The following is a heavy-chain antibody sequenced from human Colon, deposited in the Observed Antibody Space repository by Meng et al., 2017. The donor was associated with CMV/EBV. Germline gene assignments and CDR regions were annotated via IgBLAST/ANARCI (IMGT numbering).Heavy chain of an antibody. CDR3: ATDLLTCIGTNCLRFQH. CDR2: IRSKTDGGTT. CDR1: GFTFSKAW. V-gene: IGHV3-15*01. D-gene: IGHD2-2*01. J-gene: IGHJ1*01. Sequence: GGSLRLSCAASGFTFSKAWMNWVRQAPGKGLEWVGHIRSKTDGGTTDYAAAVKGRFTISRDDSKNTLYLQMNSLKTEDTAVYYCATDLLTCIGTNCLRFQHWGQGSLVTVSS.